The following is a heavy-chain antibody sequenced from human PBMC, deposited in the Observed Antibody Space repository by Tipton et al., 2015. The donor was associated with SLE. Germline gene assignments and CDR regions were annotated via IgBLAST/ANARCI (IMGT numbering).Heavy chain of an antibody. CDR3: ARDLYDFWSGYTPSGAMDV. J-gene: IGHJ6*03. D-gene: IGHD3-3*01. Sequence: TLSLTCTVSGYSINNGFYWGWIRQPPGKGLEWIGIIYHSGTTYYNPSLKSRVTISVDTSKNPFSLRLSSVTAADTAMYYCARDLYDFWSGYTPSGAMDVWGKGTTVTVSS. CDR1: GYSINNGFY. V-gene: IGHV4-38-2*02. CDR2: IYHSGTT.